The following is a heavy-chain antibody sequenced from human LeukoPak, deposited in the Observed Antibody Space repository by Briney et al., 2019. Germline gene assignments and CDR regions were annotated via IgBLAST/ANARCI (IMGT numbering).Heavy chain of an antibody. Sequence: GGSLRLSCAASGFTFNSHSMNWDRQAPGKGLEWVGRIKSKTDGGTTDYAAPVKGRFTISRDGSKNTLYLQMNSLKTEDTAVYYCTTEYSSSSALGYWGQGTLVTVSS. CDR1: GFTFNSHS. CDR2: IKSKTDGGTT. V-gene: IGHV3-15*07. J-gene: IGHJ4*02. D-gene: IGHD6-6*01. CDR3: TTEYSSSSALGY.